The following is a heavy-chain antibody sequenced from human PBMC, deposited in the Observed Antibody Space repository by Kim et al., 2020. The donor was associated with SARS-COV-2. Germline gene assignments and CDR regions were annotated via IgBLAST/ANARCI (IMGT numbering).Heavy chain of an antibody. J-gene: IGHJ4*02. D-gene: IGHD6-13*01. CDR3: ARSRGAAAGTYYFDY. Sequence: GSVKGRFTISRENAKNSLYLQMNSLRAGDTAVYYCARSRGAAAGTYYFDYWGQGTLVTVSS. V-gene: IGHV3-13*01.